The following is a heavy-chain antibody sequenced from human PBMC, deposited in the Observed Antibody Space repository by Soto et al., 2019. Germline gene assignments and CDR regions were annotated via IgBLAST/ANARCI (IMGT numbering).Heavy chain of an antibody. D-gene: IGHD3-3*01. CDR2: INHSGST. J-gene: IGHJ4*02. CDR3: ARDHNYDFWTGRYFDY. V-gene: IGHV4-34*01. Sequence: SETLSLTCAVYGGSFSGYYWSWIRQPPGKGLEWIGEINHSGSTNYNPSLKSRVIISVDTSKNQFSLKLSSVTAADTAVYYCARDHNYDFWTGRYFDYWGQGTLVTVSS. CDR1: GGSFSGYY.